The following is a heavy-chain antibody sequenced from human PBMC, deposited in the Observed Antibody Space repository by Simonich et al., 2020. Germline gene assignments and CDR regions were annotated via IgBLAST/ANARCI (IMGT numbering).Heavy chain of an antibody. D-gene: IGHD5-12*01. Sequence: EVQLVESGGGLVQPGGSLRLSCAASGFTFSSYSMNWVRQAPGKGLEWVSYISSISSTISYADSVKGRFTISRDNAKNSLYLQRNSLRAEDTAVYYCARDSSYYAFDIWGQGTMVTVSS. J-gene: IGHJ3*02. CDR2: ISSISSTI. CDR1: GFTFSSYS. V-gene: IGHV3-48*01. CDR3: ARDSSYYAFDI.